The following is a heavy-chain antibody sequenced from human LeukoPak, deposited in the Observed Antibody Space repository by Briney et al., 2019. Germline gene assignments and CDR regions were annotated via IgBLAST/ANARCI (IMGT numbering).Heavy chain of an antibody. CDR2: INHSGSI. CDR3: ARVTGYMIEDYFDY. J-gene: IGHJ4*02. V-gene: IGHV4-34*01. CDR1: GGSFSGYY. D-gene: IGHD3-22*01. Sequence: PSETLSHTCAVYGGSFSGYYWSWIRQPPGKGLEWIGEINHSGSINYNPSLKSRVTISVDTSKNQFSLELRSVTAADTAVYHCARVTGYMIEDYFDYWGQGTLVTVSS.